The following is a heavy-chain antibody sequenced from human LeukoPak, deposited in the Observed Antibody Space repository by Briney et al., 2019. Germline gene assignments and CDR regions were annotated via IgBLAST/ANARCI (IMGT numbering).Heavy chain of an antibody. CDR3: ARPYYYDSSGYLNAFDI. V-gene: IGHV4-39*01. CDR2: IYYSGST. J-gene: IGHJ3*02. CDR1: GGSISSSSYY. D-gene: IGHD3-22*01. Sequence: PSETLSLTCTVSGGSISSSSYYWGWIRQPPGKGLGWIVSIYYSGSTYYNPSLKSRATISVDTSKNQFSLKLSSVTAADTAVYYCARPYYYDSSGYLNAFDIWGQGTMVTVSS.